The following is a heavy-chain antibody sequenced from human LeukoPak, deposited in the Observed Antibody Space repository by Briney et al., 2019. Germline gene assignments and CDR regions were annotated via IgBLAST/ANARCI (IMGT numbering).Heavy chain of an antibody. Sequence: GGSLRLSCVASGFTFSSYSMSWVRQAPGKGLEWVSGASGSGGSTYYADAVKGRFTISRDNSKNTVYLQMNSLRAEDTAVYFCARDVLEHPFDYWGQGTLVTVSS. CDR2: ASGSGGST. CDR3: ARDVLEHPFDY. J-gene: IGHJ4*02. CDR1: GFTFSSYS. V-gene: IGHV3-23*01. D-gene: IGHD1-1*01.